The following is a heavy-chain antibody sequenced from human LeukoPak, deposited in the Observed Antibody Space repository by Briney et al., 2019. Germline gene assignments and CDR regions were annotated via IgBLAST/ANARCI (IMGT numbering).Heavy chain of an antibody. D-gene: IGHD5-18*01. J-gene: IGHJ4*02. V-gene: IGHV1-2*02. CDR3: ARGESEYSYVDY. CDR2: INPNSGGS. Sequence: ASVTVSCKASGYTFTGYYMHWVRQAPGQGLEWMGWINPNSGGSNYAQRFQGRVTMTRDTSISTAYMELSRLRSDDTAVYYCARGESEYSYVDYWGQGALVTVSS. CDR1: GYTFTGYY.